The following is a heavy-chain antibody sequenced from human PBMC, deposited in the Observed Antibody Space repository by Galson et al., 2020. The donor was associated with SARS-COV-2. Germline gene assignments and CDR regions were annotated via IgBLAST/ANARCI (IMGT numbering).Heavy chain of an antibody. J-gene: IGHJ4*02. V-gene: IGHV3-53*01. CDR1: GFTVSSNY. D-gene: IGHD6-19*01. Sequence: GESLKISCAASGFTVSSNYMNWVRQAPGKGLEWVSVIYSGGSTYYADYVKGRFTISRDNSKNTLYLQMNSLRAEDTAVYYCARDSTGWHYFEDWGQGTLVTVSS. CDR2: IYSGGST. CDR3: ARDSTGWHYFED.